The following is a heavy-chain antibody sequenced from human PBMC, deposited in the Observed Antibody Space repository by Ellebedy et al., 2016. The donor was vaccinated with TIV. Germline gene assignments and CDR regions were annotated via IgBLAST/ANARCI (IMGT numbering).Heavy chain of an antibody. D-gene: IGHD3-9*01. CDR3: ARGPLRYFDWVYYYHGMDV. CDR1: GGSISTYY. V-gene: IGHV4-59*08. J-gene: IGHJ6*02. Sequence: MPSETLSLTCTVSGGSISTYYWSWIRQPPGQGLEWIGYIYYSGYTEYNPSLKRRVTISLDTSKDQFSLRLSSLTAADTAVYYCARGPLRYFDWVYYYHGMDVWGQGTTVTVSS. CDR2: IYYSGYT.